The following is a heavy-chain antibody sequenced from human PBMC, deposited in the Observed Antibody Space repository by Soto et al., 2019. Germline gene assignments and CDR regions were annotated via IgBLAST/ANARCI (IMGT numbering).Heavy chain of an antibody. Sequence: SETLSLTCAVSGYSISSGYYWGWIRQPPGKGLEWIGSIYHSGSTYYNPSLKSRVTISVDTSKNQFSLKLSSVTAADTAVYYCARAGVESITIFGVVTPYGMDVWGQGTTVTVSS. CDR3: ARAGVESITIFGVVTPYGMDV. J-gene: IGHJ6*02. V-gene: IGHV4-38-2*01. CDR1: GYSISSGYY. CDR2: IYHSGST. D-gene: IGHD3-3*01.